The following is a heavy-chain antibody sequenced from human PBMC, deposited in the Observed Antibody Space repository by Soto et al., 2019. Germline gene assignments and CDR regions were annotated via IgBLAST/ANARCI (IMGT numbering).Heavy chain of an antibody. CDR2: IYYSGST. Sequence: TLSLTCTVSGRSLSSSSYYWGWIRQPPGKGLEGMGSIYYSGSTYYNPSLKSRVTISVDTSKNRFSLKLSAVTAAXPDGYYCARLEGAYDSYDFVYGCQCSRVTVSS. CDR3: ARLEGAYDSYDFVY. D-gene: IGHD5-12*01. J-gene: IGHJ4*02. CDR1: GRSLSSSSYY. V-gene: IGHV4-39*01.